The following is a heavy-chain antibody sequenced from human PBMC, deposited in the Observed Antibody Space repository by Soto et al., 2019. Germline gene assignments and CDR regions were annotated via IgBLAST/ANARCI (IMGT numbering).Heavy chain of an antibody. V-gene: IGHV1-69*13. CDR3: ARHSGYSSGWSPQGYFDD. CDR1: GGTFSSYA. J-gene: IGHJ4*02. CDR2: IIPIFGTA. D-gene: IGHD6-19*01. Sequence: ASVKVSCKASGGTFSSYAISWVRQAPGQGLEWMGGIIPIFGTANYAQKFQGRVTITADESTSTAYMELSSLRSEDTAVYYCARHSGYSSGWSPQGYFDDWGPGTLVTVSS.